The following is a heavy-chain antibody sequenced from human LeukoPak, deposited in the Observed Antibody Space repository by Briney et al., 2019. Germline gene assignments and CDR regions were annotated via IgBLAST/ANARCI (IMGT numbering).Heavy chain of an antibody. CDR1: GYSISSGYY. CDR3: ARSGKTHYFDY. CDR2: GST. J-gene: IGHJ4*02. D-gene: IGHD6-25*01. Sequence: KSSETLSLTCSVSGYSISSGYYWGWIRQPPGKGLEWIGSGSTYYNPSLKSRVIISVDTSKNQFSLKLSSVTAADTAVYYCARSGKTHYFDYWGQGTLVTVSS. V-gene: IGHV4-38-2*02.